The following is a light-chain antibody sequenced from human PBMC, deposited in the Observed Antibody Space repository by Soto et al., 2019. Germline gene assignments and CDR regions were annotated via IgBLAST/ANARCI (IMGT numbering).Light chain of an antibody. V-gene: IGKV3-15*01. Sequence: DIVMAQSPTTLSVAPGERATRSCRASQSVSSNLAWYQQKPGQAPRLLIYGASTRATGIPARFSGSGSGTEFTLTISSLQSEDFAVYYCQQYNNWLWTFGQGTKV. CDR1: QSVSSN. CDR2: GAS. CDR3: QQYNNWLWT. J-gene: IGKJ1*01.